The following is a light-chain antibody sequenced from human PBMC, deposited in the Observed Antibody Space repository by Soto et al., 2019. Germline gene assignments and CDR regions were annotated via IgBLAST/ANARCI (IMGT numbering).Light chain of an antibody. J-gene: IGKJ1*01. Sequence: EIVLTQSPGTLSMSPGERATLSCRASQSISSNYLAWYQQKPGQAPRLLIYGASSRATGIPDRFSGSGSGTDFTLTINRLEAEDFAVYYCQQYGSSPRTFGQGTKVEFK. CDR1: QSISSNY. CDR3: QQYGSSPRT. V-gene: IGKV3-20*01. CDR2: GAS.